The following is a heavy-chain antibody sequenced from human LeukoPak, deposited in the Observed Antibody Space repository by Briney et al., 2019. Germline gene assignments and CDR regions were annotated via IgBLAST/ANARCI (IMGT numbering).Heavy chain of an antibody. CDR1: GFTFSSYS. CDR3: ARVGDGDWFDP. CDR2: ISSSSSYI. J-gene: IGHJ5*02. D-gene: IGHD5-24*01. Sequence: GSLRLSCAASGFTFSSYSMNWVRQAPGKGLEWVSSISSSSSYIYYADSVKGRFTISRDNAKNSLYLQMNSLRAEDTAVYYCARVGDGDWFDPWGQGTLVTVSS. V-gene: IGHV3-21*01.